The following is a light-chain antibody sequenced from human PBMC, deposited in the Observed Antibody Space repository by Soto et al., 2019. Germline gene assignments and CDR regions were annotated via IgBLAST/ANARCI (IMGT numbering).Light chain of an antibody. CDR3: QQYNSPQWT. V-gene: IGKV3-20*01. CDR2: GAS. CDR1: QTINGNY. Sequence: ENVLTQSPGILSLSPGERATLSCRASQTINGNYLAWYQQRPGQAPRLLISGASSRATGVPEKFSGSGSGTDFTLTISRPGPEDSAVYYCQQYNSPQWTFGQGTKVEI. J-gene: IGKJ1*01.